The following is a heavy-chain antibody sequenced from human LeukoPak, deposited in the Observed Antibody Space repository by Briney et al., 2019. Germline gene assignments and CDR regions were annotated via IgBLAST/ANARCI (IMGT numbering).Heavy chain of an antibody. Sequence: ASVKVSCKASVYTFTGYYMHCVRQAPGQGLEWMGWINPNSGGTNYAQKFQGRVTMTRGTSISTAYMELSRLRSDDTAVYYCARTPTIVGATSFDYWGQGTLVTVSS. D-gene: IGHD1-26*01. J-gene: IGHJ4*02. CDR2: INPNSGGT. CDR1: VYTFTGYY. V-gene: IGHV1-2*02. CDR3: ARTPTIVGATSFDY.